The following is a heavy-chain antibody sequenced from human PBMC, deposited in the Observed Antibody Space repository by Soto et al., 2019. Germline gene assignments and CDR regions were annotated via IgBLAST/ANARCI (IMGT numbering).Heavy chain of an antibody. Sequence: VGSLRLSCAASGFTFSSYAMHWVRQAPGKGLEWVAVISYDGSNKYYADSVKGRFTISRDNSKNTLYLQMNSLRAEDTAVYYCARGGEARSYYFDYCGQRTLVTVSS. CDR2: ISYDGSNK. CDR3: ARGGEARSYYFDY. CDR1: GFTFSSYA. J-gene: IGHJ4*02. V-gene: IGHV3-30-3*01. D-gene: IGHD3-16*02.